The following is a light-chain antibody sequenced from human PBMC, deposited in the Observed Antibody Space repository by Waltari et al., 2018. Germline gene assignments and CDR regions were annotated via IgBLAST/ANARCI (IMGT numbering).Light chain of an antibody. Sequence: QSALTQPASVSGSPGQSLAVSCPGRSSSVETYNLIFWYQQHPGKAPKPIIYEATKRPSGVSNRFSGSKSGNMASLTISGLQAEDEAEYYCCSFAGRSTWVFGTGTKVTVL. V-gene: IGLV2-23*01. CDR1: SSSVETYNL. CDR2: EAT. J-gene: IGLJ1*01. CDR3: CSFAGRSTWV.